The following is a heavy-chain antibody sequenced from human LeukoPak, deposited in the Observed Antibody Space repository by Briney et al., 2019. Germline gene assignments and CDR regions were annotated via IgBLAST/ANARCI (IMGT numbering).Heavy chain of an antibody. J-gene: IGHJ4*02. V-gene: IGHV4-61*01. CDR3: ARSPGGSYSIPYFDF. Sequence: SETLSVTCTVSGDSLSSGSYYWSWIRQPPGKGLEWIGYIYYSGSTNYNPSLKSRVTISVDTSKNQFSLKLSSVTAADTAVYYCARSPGGSYSIPYFDFWGQGTLVTVSS. D-gene: IGHD1-26*01. CDR1: GDSLSSGSYY. CDR2: IYYSGST.